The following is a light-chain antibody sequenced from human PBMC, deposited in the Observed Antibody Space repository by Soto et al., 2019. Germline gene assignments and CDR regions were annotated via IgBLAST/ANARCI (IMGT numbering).Light chain of an antibody. CDR3: QQRSNWPPEVT. J-gene: IGKJ3*01. Sequence: EIVLTQSPDTLSLSPGERATLSCRASQSVRSSLAWYQQKPGQAPRLLIYDASNRATGIPARFSGSGSGTGFTLTIRSLEPEDFAVYYCQQRSNWPPEVTFGPGTKVDIK. CDR1: QSVRSS. V-gene: IGKV3-11*01. CDR2: DAS.